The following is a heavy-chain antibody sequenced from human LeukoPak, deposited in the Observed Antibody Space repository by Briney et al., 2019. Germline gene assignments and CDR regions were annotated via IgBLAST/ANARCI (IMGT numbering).Heavy chain of an antibody. CDR3: ARRTKLGTNWFDP. D-gene: IGHD1-26*01. CDR1: GGSISSYY. V-gene: IGHV4-59*01. CDR2: IYYSVST. J-gene: IGHJ5*02. Sequence: SETLSLTCTVSGGSISSYYWSWIRQPPGKGLEWIGYIYYSVSTNYNPSLKSRVTISVDTSKNQCSLKLSSVTAADTAVYYCARRTKLGTNWFDPWGQGTLVTVSS.